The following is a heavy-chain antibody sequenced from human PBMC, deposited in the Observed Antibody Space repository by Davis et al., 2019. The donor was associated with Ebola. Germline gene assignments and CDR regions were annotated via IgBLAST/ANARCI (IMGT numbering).Heavy chain of an antibody. J-gene: IGHJ4*02. CDR1: GFSFSSYA. CDR2: ISGSGGST. V-gene: IGHV3-23*01. D-gene: IGHD6-6*01. Sequence: GGSLRLSCAASGFSFSSYAMSWVRQAPGKGLEWVSGISGSGGSTYYADSVTGRFTISRDKSRNTLYLQMNSLRAEDTAVYYCTSSSPDYWGQGTLVTVSS. CDR3: TSSSPDY.